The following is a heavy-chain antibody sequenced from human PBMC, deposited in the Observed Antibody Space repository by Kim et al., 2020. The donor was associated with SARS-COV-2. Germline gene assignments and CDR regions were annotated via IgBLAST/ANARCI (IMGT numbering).Heavy chain of an antibody. CDR1: GFTFSSYA. V-gene: IGHV3-23*01. CDR2: ITGRSDIT. J-gene: IGHJ5*02. Sequence: GGSLRLSCAASGFTFSSYAMSWVRQAPGKGLEWVSAITGRSDITYYADSVKGRFTISRDNSKDTLFLQMNSLRAEDTAVYYCAKDSHRNGANWFDPWGQGTLVTVSS. D-gene: IGHD2-8*01. CDR3: AKDSHRNGANWFDP.